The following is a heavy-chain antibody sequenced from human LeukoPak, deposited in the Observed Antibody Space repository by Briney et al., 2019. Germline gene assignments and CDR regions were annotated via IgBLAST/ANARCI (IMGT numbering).Heavy chain of an antibody. D-gene: IGHD4-17*01. Sequence: SETLSFSCTVSGGSISSGSYYWSWIRQPAGKGLEWIGRIYTSGSTNYNPSLKSRVTISVDTSKNQFSLKLSSVTAADTAVYYCASTGGLWYFDLWGRGTLVTVSS. J-gene: IGHJ2*01. CDR2: IYTSGST. CDR3: ASTGGLWYFDL. CDR1: GGSISSGSYY. V-gene: IGHV4-61*02.